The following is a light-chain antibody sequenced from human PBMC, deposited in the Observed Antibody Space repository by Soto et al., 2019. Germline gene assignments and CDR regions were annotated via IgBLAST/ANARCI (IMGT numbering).Light chain of an antibody. J-gene: IGKJ5*01. CDR2: LGS. CDR1: QSLLHSNGYTY. CDR3: IQSLQTPPIT. Sequence: DIVMTQSPLSLPVTPGEPASISCRSSQSLLHSNGYTYLDWYLQKPGQSPQLLIYLGSNRASGVPDRFSGRGSGTDFTLKISRVEAEDVGVYNCIQSLQTPPITFGQGTRLEIK. V-gene: IGKV2-28*01.